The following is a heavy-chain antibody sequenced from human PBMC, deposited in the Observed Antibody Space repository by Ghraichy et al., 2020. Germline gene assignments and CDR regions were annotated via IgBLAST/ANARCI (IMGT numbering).Heavy chain of an antibody. J-gene: IGHJ5*02. V-gene: IGHV1-46*01. Sequence: ASVKVSCKASGYTFTSYYMHWVRQAPGQGLEWMGIINPSGGSTSYAQKFQGRVTMTRDTSTSTVYMELSSLRSEDTAVYYCARAGIAARRVLHPNWFDPWGQGTLVTVSS. CDR1: GYTFTSYY. D-gene: IGHD6-6*01. CDR2: INPSGGST. CDR3: ARAGIAARRVLHPNWFDP.